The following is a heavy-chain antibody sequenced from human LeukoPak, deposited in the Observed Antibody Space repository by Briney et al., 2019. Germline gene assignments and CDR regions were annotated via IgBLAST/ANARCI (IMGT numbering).Heavy chain of an antibody. Sequence: GGSLRLSCAASGFTFSSYAMSWVRQAPGKGLEWVSDINGSGDRTYYADSVKGRFTISRENSKNTLYLQMNSLRAEDTAVYYCAKDFSSGWYKGGFDYWGQGTLVTVSS. V-gene: IGHV3-23*01. J-gene: IGHJ4*02. CDR1: GFTFSSYA. D-gene: IGHD6-19*01. CDR2: INGSGDRT. CDR3: AKDFSSGWYKGGFDY.